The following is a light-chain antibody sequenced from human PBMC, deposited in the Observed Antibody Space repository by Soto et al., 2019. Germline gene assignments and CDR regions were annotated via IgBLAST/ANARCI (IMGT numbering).Light chain of an antibody. CDR2: GAS. V-gene: IGKV3-15*01. J-gene: IGKJ1*01. Sequence: EIVMTQSPATLSVSPGERATLSCRASQSLSSNLAWYQQKPGQAPRLLIYGASTRATGIPARFSGSGSGTEFTLTISSLQSEDFTVYYCLQYHYWWTFGQGTKVDNK. CDR1: QSLSSN. CDR3: LQYHYWWT.